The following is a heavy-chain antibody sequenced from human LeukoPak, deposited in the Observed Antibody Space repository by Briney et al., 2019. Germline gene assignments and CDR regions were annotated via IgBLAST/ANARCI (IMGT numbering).Heavy chain of an antibody. CDR2: INHSGST. D-gene: IGHD3-10*01. CDR1: GGSFSGYY. V-gene: IGHV4-34*01. CDR3: ARHYYYGSGSYTAWFDP. J-gene: IGHJ5*02. Sequence: SETLSLTCAVYGGSFSGYYWSWIRQPPGKGLEWIGEINHSGSTNYNPSLKSRVTISVDTSKNQFSLKLSSVTAAETAVYYCARHYYYGSGSYTAWFDPWGQGTLVTVSS.